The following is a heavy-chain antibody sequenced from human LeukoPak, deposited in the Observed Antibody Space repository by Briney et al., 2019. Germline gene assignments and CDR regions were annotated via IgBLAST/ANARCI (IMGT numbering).Heavy chain of an antibody. CDR2: IYPGDSDT. CDR1: GYNFANSW. V-gene: IGHV5-51*01. Sequence: GESLKISCKGSGYNFANSWIAWVRQMPGRGLEWMGIIYPGDSDTRYSPSFQGQVTISADKSISTAYLQWSSLKASDTAMYYCARLRAVEGIFDYWGQGTLVTVSS. J-gene: IGHJ4*02. D-gene: IGHD6-19*01. CDR3: ARLRAVEGIFDY.